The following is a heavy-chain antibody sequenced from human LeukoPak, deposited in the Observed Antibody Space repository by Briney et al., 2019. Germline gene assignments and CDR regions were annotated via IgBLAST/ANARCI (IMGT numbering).Heavy chain of an antibody. CDR2: MNPNSGNT. J-gene: IGHJ6*03. Sequence: ASVKVSCKASGYTFTSYDINWVRQATGQGLEWMGWMNPNSGNTGYAQKFQGRVTMTRNTSISTAYMELSSLRSEDTAVYYCARGLMDIVVVPADMGYYYYMDVWGKGTTVTISS. CDR1: GYTFTSYD. D-gene: IGHD2-2*03. CDR3: ARGLMDIVVVPADMGYYYYMDV. V-gene: IGHV1-8*02.